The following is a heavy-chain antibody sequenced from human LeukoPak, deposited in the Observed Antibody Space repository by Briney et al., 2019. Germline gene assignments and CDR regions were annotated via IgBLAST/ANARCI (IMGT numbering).Heavy chain of an antibody. Sequence: TGGSLRLSCAASGFTFSSYEMNWVRQAPGKGLEWVSYISSSGSTIYYADSVKGRFTISRDNAKNSLYLQMNSLRAEDTAVYYCARGLSRSGGSCYCFDYWGQGTLVTVSS. CDR2: ISSSGSTI. V-gene: IGHV3-48*03. J-gene: IGHJ4*02. CDR3: ARGLSRSGGSCYCFDY. CDR1: GFTFSSYE. D-gene: IGHD2-15*01.